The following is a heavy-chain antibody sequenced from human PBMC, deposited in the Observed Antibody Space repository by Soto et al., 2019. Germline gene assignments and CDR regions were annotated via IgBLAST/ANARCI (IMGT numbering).Heavy chain of an antibody. CDR2: ISSTSIYT. Sequence: PGGSLRLSCAASGFDLSDFYMSWIRQSRGKGLEWVSCISSTSIYTYYADSVKGRFTISRDNDKNSVYLEMDSLRAEDTAIHYCARDSVVPPAAILGYLALDVCGQGTKVTVSS. D-gene: IGHD2-2*02. J-gene: IGHJ6*02. CDR1: GFDLSDFY. V-gene: IGHV3-11*06. CDR3: ARDSVVPPAAILGYLALDV.